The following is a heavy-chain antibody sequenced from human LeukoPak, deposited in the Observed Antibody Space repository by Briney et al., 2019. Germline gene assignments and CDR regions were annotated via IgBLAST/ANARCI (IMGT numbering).Heavy chain of an antibody. D-gene: IGHD2-8*01. J-gene: IGHJ4*02. CDR1: GYTFTVYY. V-gene: IGHV1-2*02. CDR3: ARGPTNGLDY. Sequence: GASVTVSCKASGYTFTVYYMHWVRQAPGQGLEWMGWINPNSGGTVYAQKFQGRVTMTRDTSINTVYMELSRLISDDTAFYYCARGPTNGLDYWGQGTLVTVSS. CDR2: INPNSGGT.